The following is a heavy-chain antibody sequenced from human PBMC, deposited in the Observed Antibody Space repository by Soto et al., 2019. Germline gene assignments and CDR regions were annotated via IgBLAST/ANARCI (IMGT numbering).Heavy chain of an antibody. Sequence: GASVKVSCKASVYTFTSYYMHWVRQAPGQGPEWMGMINPSSGGTDYAQKFQGRVTMTRDTSTSTVYMKLSSLRSEDTAVYYCTRSIITTAGTNAFDLWGQGTLVTVSS. CDR1: VYTFTSYY. CDR3: TRSIITTAGTNAFDL. J-gene: IGHJ3*01. CDR2: INPSSGGT. V-gene: IGHV1-46*03. D-gene: IGHD6-13*01.